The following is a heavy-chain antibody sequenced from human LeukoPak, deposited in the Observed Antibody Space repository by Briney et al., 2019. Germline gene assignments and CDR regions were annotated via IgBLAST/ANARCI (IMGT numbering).Heavy chain of an antibody. Sequence: ASVKVSCKASGYTFTHYYIHWVRQAPGQGLEWMGRINPNSGGTNYAQKFQGRVTMTRGTSISTAYMELSSLRSDDTAVYYCARALPMFRGLTSWDYWGQGTLVIVSS. CDR2: INPNSGGT. CDR1: GYTFTHYY. D-gene: IGHD3-10*01. J-gene: IGHJ4*02. V-gene: IGHV1-2*06. CDR3: ARALPMFRGLTSWDY.